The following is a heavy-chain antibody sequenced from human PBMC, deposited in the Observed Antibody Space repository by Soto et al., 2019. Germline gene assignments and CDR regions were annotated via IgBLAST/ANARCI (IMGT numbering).Heavy chain of an antibody. CDR3: ASGVRTHPNKLVYFDY. CDR2: IYYSGST. CDR1: GGSISSYY. Sequence: SETLSLTCTVSGGSISSYYWSWIRQPPGKGLEWIGYIYYSGSTNYNPSLKSRVTISVDTSKNQFSLKLSSVTAADTAVYYCASGVRTHPNKLVYFDYWGQGTLVTAPQ. J-gene: IGHJ4*02. D-gene: IGHD3-3*01. V-gene: IGHV4-59*01.